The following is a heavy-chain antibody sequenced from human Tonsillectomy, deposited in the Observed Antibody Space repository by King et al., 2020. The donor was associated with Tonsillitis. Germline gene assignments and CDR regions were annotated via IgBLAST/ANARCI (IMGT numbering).Heavy chain of an antibody. CDR3: ARLTYNWFDP. V-gene: IGHV4-39*01. CDR2: IYYSGST. CDR1: GGSISGSTSY. Sequence: LQLQESGPGLVKSSETLSLICTVSGGSISGSTSYWGWIRQPPGKGLEWIGIIYYSGSTYYNPSLKSRVTISVDTSKNQFSLKLTSVTAADTAVYYCARLTYNWFDPWGQGTLVTVSS. D-gene: IGHD3-16*01. J-gene: IGHJ5*02.